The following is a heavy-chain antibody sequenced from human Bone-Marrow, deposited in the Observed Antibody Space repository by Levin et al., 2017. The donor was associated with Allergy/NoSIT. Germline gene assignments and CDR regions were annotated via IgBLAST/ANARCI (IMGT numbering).Heavy chain of an antibody. Sequence: SVKVSCKTSGGAFSGYAITWVRQAPGQGLEWLGGVIPLYSSTNYAQKFQGRVTITADKSANTVYMELSSLKSDDAAVYYWARDRKRRDSGPKYSSRRRRYETYYGMDVWGQGTTVIVSS. CDR1: GGAFSGYA. V-gene: IGHV1-69*06. CDR2: VIPLYSST. J-gene: IGHJ6*02. D-gene: IGHD3-16*02. CDR3: ARDRKRRDSGPKYSSRRRRYETYYGMDV.